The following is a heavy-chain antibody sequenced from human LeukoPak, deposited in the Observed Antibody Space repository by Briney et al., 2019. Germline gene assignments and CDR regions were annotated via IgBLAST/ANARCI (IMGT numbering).Heavy chain of an antibody. J-gene: IGHJ4*02. CDR3: AKGGPQLYYDSSGYYFLDY. Sequence: GGSLRLSCAASGFTFSTYAMSWVRQAPGKGLEWVSALSGSGDGTYHAESVKGRFTMSRDNSKNMLYLQMNSLRAEDPAVYYCAKGGPQLYYDSSGYYFLDYWGQGTLVTVSS. V-gene: IGHV3-23*01. D-gene: IGHD3-22*01. CDR2: LSGSGDGT. CDR1: GFTFSTYA.